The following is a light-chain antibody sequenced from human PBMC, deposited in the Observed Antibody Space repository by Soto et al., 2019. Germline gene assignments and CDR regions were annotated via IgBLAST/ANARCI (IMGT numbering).Light chain of an antibody. CDR2: GAS. CDR3: QQYGSPPWT. J-gene: IGKJ1*01. CDR1: QSVSSSY. V-gene: IGKV3-20*01. Sequence: ESVWTQSPGTLSLSPGERATLSCRASQSVSSSYLAWYQQKPGQAPRLLIYGASSRATGIPDRFSGSGSGTDFTLTISRLEPDDFAVYYCQQYGSPPWTFGQGTKVDI.